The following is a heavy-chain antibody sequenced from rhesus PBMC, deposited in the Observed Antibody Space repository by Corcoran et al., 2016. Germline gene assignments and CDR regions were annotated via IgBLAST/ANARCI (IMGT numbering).Heavy chain of an antibody. V-gene: IGHV4-169*01. D-gene: IGHD6-31*01. CDR3: ARRDSSGWYSLDV. CDR2: SYGSGSST. Sequence: QLQLQESGPGLVKPSETLSLTCAVSGGSISSSYWSWIRQAPGKGLEWIGYSYGSGSSTNYTPALKSRVTLSVATAKNQLSLKLSSVTAADTAVYYCARRDSSGWYSLDVWGRGVLVTVSS. J-gene: IGHJ5-2*02. CDR1: GGSISSSY.